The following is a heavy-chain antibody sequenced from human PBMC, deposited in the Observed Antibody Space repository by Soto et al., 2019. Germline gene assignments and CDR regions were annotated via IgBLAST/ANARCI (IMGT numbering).Heavy chain of an antibody. CDR1: GFAFSIYG. J-gene: IGHJ4*02. V-gene: IGHV3-33*01. CDR2: IWYDGGNK. Sequence: GGSLRLSCATSGFAFSIYGMQWVRHAPGKGLEWVAVIWYDGGNKYYADSVKGRFTISRDNSKNTLCLQMNSLRAEDTAVYYCARDPNYYDSSAPDWGQGTLVTVSS. CDR3: ARDPNYYDSSAPD. D-gene: IGHD3-22*01.